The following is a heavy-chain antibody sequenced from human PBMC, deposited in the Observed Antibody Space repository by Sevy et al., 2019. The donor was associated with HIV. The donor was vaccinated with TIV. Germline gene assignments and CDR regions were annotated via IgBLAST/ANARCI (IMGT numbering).Heavy chain of an antibody. J-gene: IGHJ4*02. CDR2: MNPNSGNT. Sequence: ASLKVSCKASGYTFTSYDINWVRQATGQGLEWMGWMNPNSGNTGYAQKFQGRVTMTRNTSISTAYMELSSLRSEDTAVYYCARGSYYYGSGSYRYWGQGTLVTVSS. V-gene: IGHV1-8*01. CDR1: GYTFTSYD. D-gene: IGHD3-10*01. CDR3: ARGSYYYGSGSYRY.